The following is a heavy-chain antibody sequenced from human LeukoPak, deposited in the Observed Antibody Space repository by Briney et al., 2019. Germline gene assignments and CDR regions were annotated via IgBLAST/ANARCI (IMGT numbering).Heavy chain of an antibody. J-gene: IGHJ4*02. Sequence: PGRPLRLSCAASGFTFRSYAMHWVRQAPGKGLEWVAVISFDGTNKYYADSVKGRFTISRDNSKNTLDLQMNSLTTEDTAVYYCARPPSIFGVVTTDYWGQGSPVIVSS. D-gene: IGHD3-3*01. CDR3: ARPPSIFGVVTTDY. CDR1: GFTFRSYA. V-gene: IGHV3-30*03. CDR2: ISFDGTNK.